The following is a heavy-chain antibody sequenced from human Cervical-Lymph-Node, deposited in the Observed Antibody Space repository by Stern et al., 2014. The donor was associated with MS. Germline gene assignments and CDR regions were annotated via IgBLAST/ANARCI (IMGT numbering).Heavy chain of an antibody. CDR2: VSYDGSKQ. Sequence: QVQLVESGGGVVQPGRSLRLSCEASGFTFSGYDMHWVRQAPGRGLEWVAVVSYDGSKQEYADSVKGRFTISRDNSKNTLYLQMNSLRVEDTAVFYCAKDGRSYGKNFFDYWGQGTLVTVSS. CDR3: AKDGRSYGKNFFDY. V-gene: IGHV3-30*18. CDR1: GFTFSGYD. J-gene: IGHJ4*02. D-gene: IGHD1-26*01.